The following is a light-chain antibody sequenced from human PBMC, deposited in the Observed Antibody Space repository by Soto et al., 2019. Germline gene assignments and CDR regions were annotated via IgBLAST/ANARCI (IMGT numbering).Light chain of an antibody. V-gene: IGLV1-47*01. CDR1: SSKIGSNY. CDR3: AAWDDSLSGFYV. Sequence: QSVLAQPPSASGTPGQRVTISCSGNSSKIGSNYVYWYQQLPGTAPKLLIYRNNQRPSGVPDRFSGSKSGTSASLAISGLRSEDEADYYCAAWDDSLSGFYVFGTGTKVTVL. CDR2: RNN. J-gene: IGLJ1*01.